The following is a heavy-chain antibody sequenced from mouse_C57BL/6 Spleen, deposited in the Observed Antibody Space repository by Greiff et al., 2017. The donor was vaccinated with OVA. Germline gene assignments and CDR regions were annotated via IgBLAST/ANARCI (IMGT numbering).Heavy chain of an antibody. CDR3: ARIYYYGSSYRYFGV. V-gene: IGHV1-69*01. CDR2: IDPSDSYT. D-gene: IGHD1-1*01. CDR1: GYTFTSYW. J-gene: IGHJ1*03. Sequence: VQLQQPGAELVMPGASVKLSCKASGYTFTSYWMHWVKQRPGQGLEWIGEIDPSDSYTNYNQKFKGKSTLTVDKSSSTAYMQLSSLTSEDSAVYYCARIYYYGSSYRYFGVWGTGTTVTVSS.